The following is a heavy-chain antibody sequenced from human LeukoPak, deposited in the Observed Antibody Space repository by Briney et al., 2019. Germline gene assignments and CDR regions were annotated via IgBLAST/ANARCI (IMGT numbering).Heavy chain of an antibody. CDR1: GFTFSRSW. CDR3: ARDRGYNSFDY. J-gene: IGHJ4*02. Sequence: GGSLRLSCAASGFTFSRSWMSWVCQAPGKGLEWVANMKEGGSQRNYVDSVKGRFTISRDNAMNSVFLQMISLRAEDTAVYYCARDRGYNSFDYWGQGTLVTVSS. V-gene: IGHV3-7*01. CDR2: MKEGGSQR. D-gene: IGHD6-13*01.